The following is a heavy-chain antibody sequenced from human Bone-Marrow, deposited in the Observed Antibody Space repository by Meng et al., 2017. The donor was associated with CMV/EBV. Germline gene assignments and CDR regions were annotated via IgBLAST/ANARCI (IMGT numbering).Heavy chain of an antibody. J-gene: IGHJ4*02. Sequence: GESLKISCAASGFSVSSNYMSWVRQAPGKGLEWVSVIYSGGSTYYAASVKGRFTIFRDNSKNTLYLQMNSLRAEDTAVYYCERDGGDCWSGYTLRYCGQGTLVTVSS. D-gene: IGHD3-3*01. CDR3: ERDGGDCWSGYTLRY. CDR1: GFSVSSNY. V-gene: IGHV3-53*05. CDR2: IYSGGST.